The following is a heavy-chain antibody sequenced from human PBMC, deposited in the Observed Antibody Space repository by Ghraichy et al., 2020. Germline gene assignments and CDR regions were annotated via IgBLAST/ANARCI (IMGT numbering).Heavy chain of an antibody. CDR1: GGSFSGYY. CDR2: INHSGST. V-gene: IGHV4-34*01. D-gene: IGHD4-23*01. Sequence: SETLSLTCAVYGGSFSGYYWSWIRQPPGKGLEWIGEINHSGSTNYNPSLKSRVTISVDTSKNQFSLKLSSVTAADTAVYYCARGPLGWYNSIDYWGQGTLVTVSS. CDR3: ARGPLGWYNSIDY. J-gene: IGHJ4*02.